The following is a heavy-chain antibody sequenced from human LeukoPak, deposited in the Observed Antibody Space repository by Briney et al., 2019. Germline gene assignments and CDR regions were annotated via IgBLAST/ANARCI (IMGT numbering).Heavy chain of an antibody. CDR2: IKQDGSEK. J-gene: IGHJ4*02. CDR3: ARDPYYYDSSGYAEVYYFDY. V-gene: IGHV3-7*01. CDR1: GFTFSSYW. D-gene: IGHD3-22*01. Sequence: AGGSLRLSCAASGFTFSSYWMSWVRQAPGKGLEWVANIKQDGSEKYYVDSVKGRFTIPRDNAKNSLYLQMNSLRAEDTAVYYCARDPYYYDSSGYAEVYYFDYWGQGTLVTVPS.